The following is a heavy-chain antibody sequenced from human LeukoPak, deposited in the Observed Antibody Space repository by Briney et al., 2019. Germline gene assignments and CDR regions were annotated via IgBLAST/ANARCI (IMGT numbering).Heavy chain of an antibody. D-gene: IGHD5-24*01. Sequence: GGSLRLSCAASGFTFSSYSMNWVRQAPGKGLEWVSYISSSSSNIYYADSVKGRFTISRDNAKNSLYLQMNSLRAEDTAVYYCARVRRDGYNIYFDYWGQGTLVTVSS. CDR2: ISSSSSNI. V-gene: IGHV3-48*01. J-gene: IGHJ4*02. CDR1: GFTFSSYS. CDR3: ARVRRDGYNIYFDY.